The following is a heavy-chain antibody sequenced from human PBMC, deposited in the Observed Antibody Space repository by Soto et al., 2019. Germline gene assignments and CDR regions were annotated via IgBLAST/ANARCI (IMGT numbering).Heavy chain of an antibody. J-gene: IGHJ6*02. Sequence: EVQLVESGGGLVQPGGSLRLSCAASGFTFSTYWMHWVRQPPEKGLVWVSRINNDGSNTAYADSVKGRFTISRDNAQSTLYLQMNSLRAEDTAVYYCARDPLIGTTDYGLDVWGQGTTVSVSS. CDR3: ARDPLIGTTDYGLDV. V-gene: IGHV3-74*01. D-gene: IGHD1-7*01. CDR2: INNDGSNT. CDR1: GFTFSTYW.